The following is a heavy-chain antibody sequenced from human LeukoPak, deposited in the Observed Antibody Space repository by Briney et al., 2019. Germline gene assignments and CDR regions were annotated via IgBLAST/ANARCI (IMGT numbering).Heavy chain of an antibody. V-gene: IGHV1-46*01. CDR2: INPSGGST. CDR3: AKGGRDYGDSSGTD. J-gene: IGHJ4*02. CDR1: GYTFISYY. D-gene: IGHD4-23*01. Sequence: ASVKVSCKASGYTFISYYMHWVRQAPGQGLEWMGTINPSGGSTTYAQMFQGRVILTRDTSTRTVYMELYSLRSEDTAVYYCAKGGRDYGDSSGTDWGQGALVTVSS.